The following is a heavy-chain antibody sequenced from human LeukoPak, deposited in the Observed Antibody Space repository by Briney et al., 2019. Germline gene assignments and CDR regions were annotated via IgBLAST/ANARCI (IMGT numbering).Heavy chain of an antibody. Sequence: GGSLRLSCAASGFTFSNAWMSWVRQAPGKGLEWVGRIKSKTDGGTTDYAAPVKGRFTISRDDSKNTLYLQMNSLKTEDTAVYYCTTYYDFWSGYYYYYMDVWGKGTTVTVSS. CDR3: TTYYDFWSGYYYYYMDV. D-gene: IGHD3-3*01. CDR2: IKSKTDGGTT. J-gene: IGHJ6*03. CDR1: GFTFSNAW. V-gene: IGHV3-15*01.